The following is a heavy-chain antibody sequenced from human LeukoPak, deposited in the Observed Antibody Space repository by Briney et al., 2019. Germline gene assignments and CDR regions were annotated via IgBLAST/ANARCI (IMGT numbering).Heavy chain of an antibody. D-gene: IGHD6-19*01. CDR2: ISAYNGNT. J-gene: IGHJ4*02. V-gene: IGHV1-18*04. Sequence: ASVKVSCKASGYTFTGYYMHWVRQAPGQGLEWMGWISAYNGNTNYAQKLQGRVTMTTDTSTSTAYMELRSLRSDDTAVYYCARDLHYSSGWYFWGQGTLVTVSS. CDR1: GYTFTGYY. CDR3: ARDLHYSSGWYF.